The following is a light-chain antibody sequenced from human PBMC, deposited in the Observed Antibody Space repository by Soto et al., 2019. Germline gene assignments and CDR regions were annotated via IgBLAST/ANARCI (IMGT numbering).Light chain of an antibody. Sequence: DIQMTQPPSSLSASVGDRVTITCRASQSISSYLNWYQQKPGKAPKLLIYAASSLQSGVPSRFSGSGSGTDFTLTISSLQPEDFATYYCQQSYSTRITFGQGTRLEI. V-gene: IGKV1-39*01. CDR1: QSISSY. J-gene: IGKJ5*01. CDR3: QQSYSTRIT. CDR2: AAS.